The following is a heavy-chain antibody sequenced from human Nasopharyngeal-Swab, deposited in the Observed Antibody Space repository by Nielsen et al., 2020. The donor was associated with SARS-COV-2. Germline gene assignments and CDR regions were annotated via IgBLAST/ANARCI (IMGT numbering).Heavy chain of an antibody. D-gene: IGHD3-10*01. CDR3: ARGANGRDLLWFGESRYYFDY. J-gene: IGHJ4*02. V-gene: IGHV1-69*06. Sequence: SVQVSCKASGGTFSSYAISWVRQAPVQGLEWMGGIIPIFGTANYAQKFQGRVTITADKSTSTAYMELSSLRSEDTAVYYSARGANGRDLLWFGESRYYFDYWGQGTLVTVSS. CDR2: IIPIFGTA. CDR1: GGTFSSYA.